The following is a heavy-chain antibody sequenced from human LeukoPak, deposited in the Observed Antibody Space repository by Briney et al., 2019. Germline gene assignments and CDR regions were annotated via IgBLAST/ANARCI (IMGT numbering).Heavy chain of an antibody. V-gene: IGHV3-23*01. CDR3: ARGGGYTDS. J-gene: IGHJ4*02. Sequence: GGSLRLSCAASGFTFSSYGMSWVRQAPGKGLEWVSGISGSGGSTYYVDSVKGRFTISRDNSKNTLYLQMNSLRADDTAVYYCARGGGYTDSWGQGTLVTVSS. D-gene: IGHD5-24*01. CDR2: ISGSGGST. CDR1: GFTFSSYG.